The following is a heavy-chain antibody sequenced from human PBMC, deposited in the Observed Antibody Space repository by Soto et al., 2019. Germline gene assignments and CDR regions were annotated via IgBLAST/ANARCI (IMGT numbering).Heavy chain of an antibody. J-gene: IGHJ4*02. CDR3: ARYIRGPTVFYFDF. D-gene: IGHD5-18*01. V-gene: IGHV3-23*01. CDR1: GFTFSSYA. CDR2: ITYNGDNT. Sequence: LRLSCAASGFTFSSYAMTWARQAPGKGLEWVSVITYNGDNTYYADSVKGRFTISRDNSKDTVHLQMNSLRAEDTAVYYCARYIRGPTVFYFDFWGPGVLVTVSS.